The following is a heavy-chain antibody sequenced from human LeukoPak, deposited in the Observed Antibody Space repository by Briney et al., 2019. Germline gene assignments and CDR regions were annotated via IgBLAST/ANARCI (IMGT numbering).Heavy chain of an antibody. D-gene: IGHD1-26*01. CDR1: GFTFKNYR. CDR2: MKDDGNEI. V-gene: IGHV3-7*01. J-gene: IGHJ4*02. CDR3: ARNRATNDY. Sequence: PGGSLRLSCTASGFTFKNYRMTWVRQAPGKGLEWVASMKDDGNEIQYVDSVKGRFTISRDNAKNSLYLQMNNLRAEDTAVYYCARNRATNDYWGQRTLVTVSS.